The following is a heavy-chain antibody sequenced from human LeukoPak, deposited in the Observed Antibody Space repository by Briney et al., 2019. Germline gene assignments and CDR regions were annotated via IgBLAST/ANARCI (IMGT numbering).Heavy chain of an antibody. D-gene: IGHD3-22*01. V-gene: IGHV1-46*01. J-gene: IGHJ4*02. CDR3: ARDQSDSSGYYSNKFDY. CDR1: GYTFTSYY. CDR2: INPSGGST. Sequence: ASVKVSCKASGYTFTSYYMHWVRQAPGQRLEWMGIINPSGGSTSYAQKFQGRVTMTRDTSTSTVYMELSSLRSEDTAVYYCARDQSDSSGYYSNKFDYWGQGTLVTVSS.